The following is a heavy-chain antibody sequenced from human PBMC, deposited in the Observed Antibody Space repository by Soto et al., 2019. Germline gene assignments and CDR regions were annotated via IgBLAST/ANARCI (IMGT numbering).Heavy chain of an antibody. CDR1: GFAFGSYW. D-gene: IGHD6-19*01. CDR3: ARDAVAATWYFDI. CDR2: INSDGSDT. J-gene: IGHJ2*01. Sequence: EVQLVESGGGLVQPGGSLRLSCAASGFAFGSYWMHWVRQAPGKGLVWVARINSDGSDTSYANSVKGRFTISRDNGKNTVSLQMNRLRDEDTAVYFCARDAVAATWYFDIWGRGTLVAVSS. V-gene: IGHV3-74*01.